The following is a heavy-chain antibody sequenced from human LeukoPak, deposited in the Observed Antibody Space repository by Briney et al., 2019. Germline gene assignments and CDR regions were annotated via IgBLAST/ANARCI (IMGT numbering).Heavy chain of an antibody. V-gene: IGHV4-39*01. CDR3: ARQTGSGLFILP. J-gene: IGHJ4*02. D-gene: IGHD3/OR15-3a*01. CDR1: GVSISSSSYY. Sequence: PSETLSLTCTVSGVSISSSSYYWGWLRQPPGTGLEWIGSIYYSGNTYYNASLKSNVSISIDTSKNEFSLRLTSVTAADTAVYYCARQTGSGLFILPGGQGTLVTVSS. CDR2: IYYSGNT.